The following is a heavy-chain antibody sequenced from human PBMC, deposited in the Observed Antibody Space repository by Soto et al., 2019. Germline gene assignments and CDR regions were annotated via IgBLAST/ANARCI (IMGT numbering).Heavy chain of an antibody. J-gene: IGHJ4*02. Sequence: ASVKVSCKASGYTFTSYYMHWVRQAPGQELEWVGIINPSGGSTSYVQKFQGRVIMTRDTSTSTVYMELSSQRSDDTAVYSCRSGGSIVVVPDAIPVAAVADGSFDYWGQGTLVTVS. V-gene: IGHV1-46*01. CDR2: INPSGGST. D-gene: IGHD2-2*02. CDR3: RSGGSIVVVPDAIPVAAVADGSFDY. CDR1: GYTFTSYY.